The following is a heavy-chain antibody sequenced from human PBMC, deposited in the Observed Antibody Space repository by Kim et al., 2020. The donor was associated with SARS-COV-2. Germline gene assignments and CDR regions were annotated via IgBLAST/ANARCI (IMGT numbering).Heavy chain of an antibody. J-gene: IGHJ4*02. CDR3: ARGPLNAAAGTGYFDY. Sequence: LKSRVTISVDTSKNQFSLKLSFVTAADTAVYYCARGPLNAAAGTGYFDYWGQGTLVTVSS. D-gene: IGHD6-13*01. V-gene: IGHV4-34*01.